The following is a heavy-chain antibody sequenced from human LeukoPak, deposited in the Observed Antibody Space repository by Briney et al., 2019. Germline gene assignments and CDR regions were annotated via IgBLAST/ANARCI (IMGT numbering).Heavy chain of an antibody. CDR3: ARDTVTLIVNHAFDI. CDR2: IYYSGST. J-gene: IGHJ3*02. V-gene: IGHV4-59*01. Sequence: SETLSLTCTVSGGSISSYYWSWIRQPPGKGLEWIGYIYYSGSTNYDPSLKSRVTISVDTSKEQFSLKLSSVTAADTALYYCARDTVTLIVNHAFDIWGQGTMVTVSS. D-gene: IGHD3-22*01. CDR1: GGSISSYY.